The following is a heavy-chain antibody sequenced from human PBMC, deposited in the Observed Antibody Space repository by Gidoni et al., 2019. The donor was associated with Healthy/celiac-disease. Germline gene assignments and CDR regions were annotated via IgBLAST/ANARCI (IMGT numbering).Heavy chain of an antibody. CDR1: GYTFTGYY. V-gene: IGHV1-2*06. CDR2: INPNSGGT. Sequence: QVQLVQSDAEVKKPGASVKVSCKASGYTFTGYYMHWVGPAPGQGLEWRGRINPNSGGTNYEKKLQGRVTMTRETSISTAYMELSRLRSEDTAVYYCASLQGQGYWGQGTLVTVSS. CDR3: ASLQGQGY. J-gene: IGHJ4*02.